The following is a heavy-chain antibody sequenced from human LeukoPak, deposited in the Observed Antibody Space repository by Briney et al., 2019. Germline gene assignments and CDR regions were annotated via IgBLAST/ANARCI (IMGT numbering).Heavy chain of an antibody. Sequence: ASVKVSCKASGYTFTGYYMHWVRQAHGQGLEWMGWINPNSGGTNYAQKFQGRVTMTRDTSISTAYMELSRLRSDDTAVYYCARFYYDILTGYYYFDYWGQGTLVTVSS. J-gene: IGHJ4*02. CDR1: GYTFTGYY. V-gene: IGHV1-2*02. CDR2: INPNSGGT. CDR3: ARFYYDILTGYYYFDY. D-gene: IGHD3-9*01.